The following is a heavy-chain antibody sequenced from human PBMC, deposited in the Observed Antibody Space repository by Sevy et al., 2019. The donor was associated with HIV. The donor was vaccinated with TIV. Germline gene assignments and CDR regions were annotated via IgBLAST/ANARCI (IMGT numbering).Heavy chain of an antibody. CDR1: GDSISGYY. V-gene: IGHV4-59*01. J-gene: IGHJ6*02. Sequence: SETLSLTCTVSGDSISGYYWSWIRQPPGKGLEWIGYIYYSGRTNYNPSLKSRVTISEETSKNQLSLKLSSVTAADTAVYYCARGAPYYYYGMDVWGQGTTVTVSS. CDR2: IYYSGRT. CDR3: ARGAPYYYYGMDV.